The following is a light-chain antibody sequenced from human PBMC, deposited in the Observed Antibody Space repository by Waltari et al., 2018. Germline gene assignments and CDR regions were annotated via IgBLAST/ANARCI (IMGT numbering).Light chain of an antibody. CDR3: QQYGSSPPLT. J-gene: IGKJ1*01. V-gene: IGKV3-20*01. Sequence: EIVLTQSPGTLSLSPGERATLSCRARQSVSSSYLAWYQQKPGQAPRLLIYGASSRATGIPDRFSGSGSGTDFTLTISRLEPEDFAVYYCQQYGSSPPLTFGQGTKVEIK. CDR1: QSVSSSY. CDR2: GAS.